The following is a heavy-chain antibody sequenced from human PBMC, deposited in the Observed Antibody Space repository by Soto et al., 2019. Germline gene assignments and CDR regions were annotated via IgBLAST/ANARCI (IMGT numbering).Heavy chain of an antibody. D-gene: IGHD2-15*01. J-gene: IGHJ4*02. CDR1: GGPISSGGYY. CDR3: ARRYGGNFDD. CDR2: IYYSGST. Sequence: PSETLSLTCTVSGGPISSGGYYWSWIRQHPGKGLEWIGYIYYSGSTYYNPSLKSRVTISVDTSKNQFSLKLSSVTAADTAVYYCARRYGGNFDDWGQGTLVTVSS. V-gene: IGHV4-31*03.